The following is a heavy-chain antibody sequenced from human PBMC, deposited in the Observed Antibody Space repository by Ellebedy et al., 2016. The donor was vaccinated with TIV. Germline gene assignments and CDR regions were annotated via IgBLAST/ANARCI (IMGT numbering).Heavy chain of an antibody. J-gene: IGHJ5*02. V-gene: IGHV1-8*03. D-gene: IGHD4-17*01. Sequence: ASVKVSCKASGYTFTSFDISWVRQATGQGLEWMGWMKPDSGSIAYGQKFLGRVTITADTSMSTVYVELNSLRSEDTAVYYCARDRDGDPLDLWGQGTLVTVSS. CDR1: GYTFTSFD. CDR2: MKPDSGSI. CDR3: ARDRDGDPLDL.